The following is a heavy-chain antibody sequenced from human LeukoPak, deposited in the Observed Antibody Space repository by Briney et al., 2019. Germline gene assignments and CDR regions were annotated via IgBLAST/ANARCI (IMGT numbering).Heavy chain of an antibody. CDR2: IRYDGSNK. CDR3: ARIAAAEQKWDY. V-gene: IGHV3-30*02. CDR1: GFTFSSYG. Sequence: PGGSLRLSCAASGFTFSSYGMHWVRQAPGKGLEWVAFIRYDGSNKYYADSAKGRFTISRDNSKNTLYLQMNSLRAEDTAVYYCARIAAAEQKWDYWGQGTLVTVSS. J-gene: IGHJ4*02. D-gene: IGHD6-13*01.